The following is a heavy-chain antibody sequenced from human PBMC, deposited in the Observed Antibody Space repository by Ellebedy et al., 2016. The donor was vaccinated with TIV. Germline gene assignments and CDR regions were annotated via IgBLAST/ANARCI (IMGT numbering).Heavy chain of an antibody. V-gene: IGHV1-69*06. CDR2: IIPSFCTA. CDR3: ANGRTTISTRHYYGLDV. D-gene: IGHD4-11*01. CDR1: GYTFTSYA. Sequence: AASVKVSCKASGYTFTSYAISWVRQAPGQGLEWMGGIIPSFCTANYAQKFQGRVTITADKSTSTAYMELSSLRSEDTAVYYCANGRTTISTRHYYGLDVWGQGTTVTVSS. J-gene: IGHJ6*02.